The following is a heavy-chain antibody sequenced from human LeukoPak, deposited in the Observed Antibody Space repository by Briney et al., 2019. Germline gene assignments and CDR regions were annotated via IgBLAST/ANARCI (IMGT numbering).Heavy chain of an antibody. CDR1: GFTFSNYA. V-gene: IGHV3-64*01. D-gene: IGHD6-13*01. CDR2: ISSNGCRT. Sequence: GGAVRLSCAASGFTFSNYALHWVRQAPGKGLEYVSAISSNGCRTYYANSVKGRFTISRDNSKNTLYLQMGSLRDEDMAVYYCARAPESSSWYYFDYWGQGTLVTVSS. CDR3: ARAPESSSWYYFDY. J-gene: IGHJ4*02.